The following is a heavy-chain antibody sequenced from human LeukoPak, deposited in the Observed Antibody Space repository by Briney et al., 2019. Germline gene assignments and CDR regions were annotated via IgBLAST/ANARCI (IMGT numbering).Heavy chain of an antibody. Sequence: GASVKVSCKASGYTFTGYFMHWVRRAPGQGLEWMGWINPNSGGTNYQGRVTMTRDTSISTAYMELSGLRSNDTAVYYCARAGLPIYYYYMDVWGKGTTVTVSS. D-gene: IGHD5-18*01. J-gene: IGHJ6*03. CDR2: INPNSGGT. CDR1: GYTFTGYF. V-gene: IGHV1-2*02. CDR3: ARAGLPIYYYYMDV.